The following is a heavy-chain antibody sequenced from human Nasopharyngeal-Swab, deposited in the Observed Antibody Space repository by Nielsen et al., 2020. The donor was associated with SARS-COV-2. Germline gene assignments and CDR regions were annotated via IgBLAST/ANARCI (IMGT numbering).Heavy chain of an antibody. Sequence: GGSLRLSCAGSGFTFSSYGMHWVRQAPGKGLEWVAVISYDGSNKYYADSVKGRFTISRDNSKNTLYLQMNSLRAEDTAVYYCAKGWGGIYYFDYWGQGTLVTVSS. CDR3: AKGWGGIYYFDY. V-gene: IGHV3-30*18. J-gene: IGHJ4*02. CDR1: GFTFSSYG. D-gene: IGHD7-27*01. CDR2: ISYDGSNK.